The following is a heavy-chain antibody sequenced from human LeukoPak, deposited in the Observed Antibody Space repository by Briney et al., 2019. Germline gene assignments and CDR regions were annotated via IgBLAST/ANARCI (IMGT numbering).Heavy chain of an antibody. D-gene: IGHD6-6*01. CDR1: GFTISLNY. CDR3: ARECIAARTYYFDY. J-gene: IGHJ4*02. CDR2: IYTGDSR. Sequence: GGSLRLSCAASGFTISLNYMGWVRQAPGKGLEWVATIYTGDSRDYLESVRGRFTISTDNSKNTLYLQMNSLRAEDTAVYYYARECIAARTYYFDYWGQGTLVTVSS. V-gene: IGHV3-53*05.